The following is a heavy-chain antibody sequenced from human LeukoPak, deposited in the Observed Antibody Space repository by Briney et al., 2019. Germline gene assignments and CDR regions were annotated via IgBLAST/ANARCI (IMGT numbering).Heavy chain of an antibody. CDR3: ARSPDGDPLDY. J-gene: IGHJ4*02. CDR1: GFTFSTYT. D-gene: IGHD2-21*02. V-gene: IGHV3-21*01. Sequence: GGSLRLSCAASGFTFSTYTMNWVRQAPGKGLEWVSSISSSSSYIAYSDSVKGRFTISRDNAKNSLYLQMNSLRAEDTAVYYCARSPDGDPLDYWGQGTLVTVSS. CDR2: ISSSSSYI.